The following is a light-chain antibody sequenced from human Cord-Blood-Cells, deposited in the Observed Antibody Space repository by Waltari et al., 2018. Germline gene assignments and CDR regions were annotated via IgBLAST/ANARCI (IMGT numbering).Light chain of an antibody. J-gene: IGLJ3*02. CDR2: EGS. CDR3: CSYAGSSTWV. Sequence: QSALTQPASVSGSPGQSLTISCTGPSSDVGSYNLVSWYQQHPGKAPNLMIYEGSKRPSGVSNRFSGSKSGNTASLTISGLQAEDEADYYCCSYAGSSTWVFGGGTKLTVL. V-gene: IGLV2-23*01. CDR1: SSDVGSYNL.